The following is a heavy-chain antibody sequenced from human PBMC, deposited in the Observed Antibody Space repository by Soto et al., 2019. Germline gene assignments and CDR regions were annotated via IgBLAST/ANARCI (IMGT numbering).Heavy chain of an antibody. D-gene: IGHD6-19*01. J-gene: IGHJ3*02. CDR2: ISWNSGSI. V-gene: IGHV3-9*01. CDR3: AKDSQWLVYPPGGAFDI. Sequence: GRSLRLSCAASGFTFDDLAMHWVRQAPGKGLEWVSGISWNSGSIGYADSVKGRFTISRDNAKNSLYLQMNSLRAEDTALYYCAKDSQWLVYPPGGAFDIWGQGTMVTVSS. CDR1: GFTFDDLA.